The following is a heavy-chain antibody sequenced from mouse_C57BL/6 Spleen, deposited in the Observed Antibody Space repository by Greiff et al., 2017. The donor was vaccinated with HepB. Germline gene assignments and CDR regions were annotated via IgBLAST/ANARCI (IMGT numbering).Heavy chain of an antibody. CDR3: ASLGGFAY. Sequence: QVQPQQSGPELVKPGASVKISCKASGYAFSSSWMNWVKQRPGKGLEWIGRIYPGDGDTNYNGKFKGKATLTADKSSSTAYMQLSSLTSEDSAVYFCASLGGFAYWGQGTLVTVSA. CDR2: IYPGDGDT. CDR1: GYAFSSSW. V-gene: IGHV1-82*01. D-gene: IGHD1-2*01. J-gene: IGHJ3*01.